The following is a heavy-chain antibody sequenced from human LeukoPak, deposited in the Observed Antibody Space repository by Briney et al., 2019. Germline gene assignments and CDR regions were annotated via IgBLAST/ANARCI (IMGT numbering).Heavy chain of an antibody. CDR2: IYTSGST. CDR1: AGTISSGSYY. Sequence: SETLSLTSTVSAGTISSGSYYWRWIRQPVGKGLGWIGRIYTSGSTNYNPSLKSRVTIAVDTSKNQFSLRLRSVTAADTAVYYCARGAGPPRDGFDPWGQGTLVTVSS. CDR3: ARGAGPPRDGFDP. D-gene: IGHD6-19*01. V-gene: IGHV4-61*02. J-gene: IGHJ5*02.